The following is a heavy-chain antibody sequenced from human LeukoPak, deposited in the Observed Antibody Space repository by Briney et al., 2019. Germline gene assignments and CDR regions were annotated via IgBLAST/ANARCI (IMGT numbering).Heavy chain of an antibody. Sequence: ASVKVSCKASGYTFTSYGISWVRQAPGQGLEWMGWISAYNGNTNYAQKLQGRVTMTTDTSTSTAYMELRSLRSDDTAEYCCAREVVAATNDYWGQGTLVTVSS. D-gene: IGHD2-15*01. J-gene: IGHJ4*02. CDR2: ISAYNGNT. CDR3: AREVVAATNDY. V-gene: IGHV1-18*01. CDR1: GYTFTSYG.